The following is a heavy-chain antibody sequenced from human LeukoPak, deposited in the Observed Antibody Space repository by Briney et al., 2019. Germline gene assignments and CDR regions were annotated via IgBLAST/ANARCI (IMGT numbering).Heavy chain of an antibody. D-gene: IGHD3-10*01. Sequence: SETLSLTCTVPGDSITSYYWSWIRQPPGKGLEWIGYIYYSGSTNYNPSLKSRVTISVDTSKNQFSLKLSSVTAADTAVYYCARGGVNYKIAGPWGQGALVTVSS. CDR3: ARGGVNYKIAGP. CDR1: GDSITSYY. CDR2: IYYSGST. V-gene: IGHV4-59*01. J-gene: IGHJ5*02.